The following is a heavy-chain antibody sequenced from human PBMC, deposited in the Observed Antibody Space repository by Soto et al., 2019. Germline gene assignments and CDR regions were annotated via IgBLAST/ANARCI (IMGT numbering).Heavy chain of an antibody. Sequence: PSETLSLTCTVSGGSISSYYWSWIRQPPGKGLEWIGYIYYSGSTNYNPSLKSRVTISVDTSKNQFSLKLSSVTAADTAVYYCARDFWSGPYSTDVWGKGPTVTVSS. J-gene: IGHJ6*03. D-gene: IGHD3-3*01. CDR3: ARDFWSGPYSTDV. V-gene: IGHV4-59*12. CDR2: IYYSGST. CDR1: GGSISSYY.